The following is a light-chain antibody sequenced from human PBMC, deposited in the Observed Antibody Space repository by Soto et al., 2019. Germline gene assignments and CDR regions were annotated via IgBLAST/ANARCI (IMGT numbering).Light chain of an antibody. V-gene: IGKV1D-12*01. J-gene: IGKJ5*01. CDR1: QDIAGY. Sequence: IAVTQSTSSMSASLVDRGTITGRASQDIAGYLAWYQPKPGRTPELLIHGASRLPSGVPARFRGRGSGTDFTLSINSLQPEDFPTDFCQQAYSFPITFGQGTRLEI. CDR3: QQAYSFPIT. CDR2: GAS.